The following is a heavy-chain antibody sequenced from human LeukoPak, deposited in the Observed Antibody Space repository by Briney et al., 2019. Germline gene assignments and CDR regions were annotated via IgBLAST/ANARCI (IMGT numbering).Heavy chain of an antibody. J-gene: IGHJ5*02. CDR1: GFTFRTYT. Sequence: PGGSLRLSCAASGFTFRTYTMHWVRQAPGKGLEWVASISYDGYYKYYAESVKGPFIISRDNSKNTLYLQINSLRADDTAVYYCASXXAVTDSFVHWGEGTLVIVSS. CDR3: ASXXAVTDSFVH. D-gene: IGHD4-23*01. CDR2: ISYDGYYK. V-gene: IGHV3-30-3*01.